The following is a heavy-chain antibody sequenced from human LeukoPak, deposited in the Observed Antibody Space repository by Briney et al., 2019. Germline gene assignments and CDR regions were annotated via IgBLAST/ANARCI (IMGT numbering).Heavy chain of an antibody. D-gene: IGHD6-13*01. J-gene: IGHJ3*02. CDR1: GFSFSSYT. V-gene: IGHV3-21*06. Sequence: PGGSMRLSCAASGFSFSSYTMNWVRLAPGRGLEWVSFIIGTSEMHYADSVKGRFTVSRGNDKNSLFLQLYSLSVEDTAVYYCTRAIIVALGTGPFDIWGQGTVVTVSS. CDR3: TRAIIVALGTGPFDI. CDR2: IIGTSEM.